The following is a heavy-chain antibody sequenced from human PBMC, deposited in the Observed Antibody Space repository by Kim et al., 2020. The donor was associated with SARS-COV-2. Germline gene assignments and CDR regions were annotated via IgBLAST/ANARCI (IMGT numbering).Heavy chain of an antibody. J-gene: IGHJ4*02. V-gene: IGHV3-30-3*01. CDR1: GFMFSDYA. CDR2: ITYDGSNR. CDR3: ARETDGFDC. Sequence: GGSLRLSCAASGFMFSDYAIHWVRQAPGMGLEWVAVITYDGSNRYYADSIKGRFTISRDNSKNTLYLQMNSLRSEDTALYYCARETDGFDCWGQGTLVT.